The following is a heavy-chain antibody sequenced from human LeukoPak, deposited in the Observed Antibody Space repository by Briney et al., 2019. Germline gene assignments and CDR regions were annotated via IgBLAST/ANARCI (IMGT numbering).Heavy chain of an antibody. V-gene: IGHV4-39*01. J-gene: IGHJ6*03. CDR3: AGLWSSRQWLANYYMDV. Sequence: SETLSLTCTVSGGSISSSSYYWGWIRQPPGKGLEWIGSIYYSGSTYYNPSLKSRVTISVDTSKNQFSLKLSSVTAADTAVYYCAGLWSSRQWLANYYMDVWGKGATVTVSS. CDR1: GGSISSSSYY. D-gene: IGHD6-19*01. CDR2: IYYSGST.